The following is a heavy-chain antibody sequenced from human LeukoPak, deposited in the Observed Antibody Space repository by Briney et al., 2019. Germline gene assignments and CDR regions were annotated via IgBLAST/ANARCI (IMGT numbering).Heavy chain of an antibody. CDR2: ISAYNGNT. J-gene: IGHJ4*02. CDR3: ARGYSTSWHPLFGDY. D-gene: IGHD6-13*01. V-gene: IGHV1-18*01. Sequence: ASVKVSCKASGYTFTSYGISWVRQAPGQGLEWMGWISAYNGNTNYAQKLQGRVTMTTDTSTSTVNMELRSLTSDDTAVYYCARGYSTSWHPLFGDYWGQGTLVTVSS. CDR1: GYTFTSYG.